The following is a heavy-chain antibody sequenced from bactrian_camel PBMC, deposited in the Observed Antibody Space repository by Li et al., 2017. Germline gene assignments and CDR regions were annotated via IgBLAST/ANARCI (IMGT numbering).Heavy chain of an antibody. D-gene: IGHD3*01. J-gene: IGHJ4*01. Sequence: HVQLVESGGGSVQAGGSLRLSCGVSQYTLNNYCMGWFRQAPGKEREGIAAISVGGSRTNYSDSVQGRFTISRDNPKKTLSLQMDSLKPEDTATYYCAADSRAGTKFIPRLEEGEYNNWGQGTQVTVS. CDR2: ISVGGSRT. CDR1: QYTLNNYC. V-gene: IGHV3-3*01. CDR3: AADSRAGTKFIPRLEEGEYNN.